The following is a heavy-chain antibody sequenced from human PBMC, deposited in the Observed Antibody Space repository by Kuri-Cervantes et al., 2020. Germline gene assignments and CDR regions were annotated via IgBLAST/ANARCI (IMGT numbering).Heavy chain of an antibody. J-gene: IGHJ4*02. Sequence: SETLSLTCTVSGGSISSYYWSWIRQPPGKGLEWIGYIYYSGSTNYNTSLKSRVTISVDTSKNQFSLKLSSVTAADTAVYYCASEYYYDSSGYYLGQGTLVTVSS. V-gene: IGHV4-59*01. CDR2: IYYSGST. D-gene: IGHD3-22*01. CDR1: GGSISSYY. CDR3: ASEYYYDSSGYY.